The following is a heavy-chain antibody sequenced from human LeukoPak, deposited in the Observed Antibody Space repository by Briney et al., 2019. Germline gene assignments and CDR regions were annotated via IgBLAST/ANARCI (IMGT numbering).Heavy chain of an antibody. V-gene: IGHV3-21*01. CDR3: ARGPYDFWSGYQDY. D-gene: IGHD3-3*01. J-gene: IGHJ4*02. Sequence: GGSLRLSCAASGFTFSSYSMNWVRQARGKGLEWVSSISSSSTYIYYADSVKGRFTISRDNAKNSLYLQMNSLRAEDTAVYYCARGPYDFWSGYQDYWGQGTLVTVSS. CDR1: GFTFSSYS. CDR2: ISSSSTYI.